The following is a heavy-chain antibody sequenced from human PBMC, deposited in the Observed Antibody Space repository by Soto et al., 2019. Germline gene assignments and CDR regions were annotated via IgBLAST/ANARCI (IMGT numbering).Heavy chain of an antibody. Sequence: QVQLVQSGAEVKKSGSSVRVSCKASGGTFNSYTLSWVRQAPGQRLEWMGRIIPMLSMSTYAQKFQGRVSIIADKSTNTVYLDLSSLRSDDTAIYYCATSYGSGSRPFDYWGQGTVVTVSS. CDR3: ATSYGSGSRPFDY. V-gene: IGHV1-69*02. J-gene: IGHJ4*02. D-gene: IGHD3-10*01. CDR2: IIPMLSMS. CDR1: GGTFNSYT.